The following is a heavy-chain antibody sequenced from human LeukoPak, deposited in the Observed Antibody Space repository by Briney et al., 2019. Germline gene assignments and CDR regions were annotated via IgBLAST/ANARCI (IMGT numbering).Heavy chain of an antibody. CDR1: GFTFSSYG. J-gene: IGHJ6*03. CDR3: AKGGAAAGKNYYYYYMDV. CDR2: IWYDGSNK. V-gene: IGHV3-33*06. D-gene: IGHD6-13*01. Sequence: PGGSLRLSCAASGFTFSSYGMHWDRQAPGKGLEWVAVIWYDGSNKYYADSVKGRFTISRDNSKNTLYLQMNSLRAEDTAVYYCAKGGAAAGKNYYYYYMDVWGKGTTVTVSS.